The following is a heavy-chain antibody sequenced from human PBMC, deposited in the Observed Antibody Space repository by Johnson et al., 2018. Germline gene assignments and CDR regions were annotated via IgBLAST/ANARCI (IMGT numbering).Heavy chain of an antibody. CDR1: GFTFSSYA. J-gene: IGHJ1*01. D-gene: IGHD3-22*01. Sequence: VQLVQSGGGLVQPGGSLRLSCAVSGFTFSSYAMTWVRHAPGKGLEWVSAISGSGGSTYYADSVKGRFTISRDNSKNTLYLQMNSLRAEDTAVYYCARARYDTSGYSIQHWGQGTLVTVSS. CDR2: ISGSGGST. CDR3: ARARYDTSGYSIQH. V-gene: IGHV3-23*04.